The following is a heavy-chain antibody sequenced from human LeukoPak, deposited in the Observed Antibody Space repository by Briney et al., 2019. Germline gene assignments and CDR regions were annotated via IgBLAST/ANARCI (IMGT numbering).Heavy chain of an antibody. V-gene: IGHV4-59*08. J-gene: IGHJ3*02. Sequence: SETLSLTCTVSGGCICSYYWSCIRQPPGKGLEWIGYIYYSGSTNYNPSLKSRVTISVDTSKNQFSLKLSSVTAADTAVYYCALLPVAGKYAFDIWGQGTMVTVSS. CDR3: ALLPVAGKYAFDI. CDR1: GGCICSYY. D-gene: IGHD6-19*01. CDR2: IYYSGST.